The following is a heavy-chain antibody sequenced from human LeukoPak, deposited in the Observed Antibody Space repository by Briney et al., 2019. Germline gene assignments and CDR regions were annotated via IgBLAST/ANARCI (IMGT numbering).Heavy chain of an antibody. CDR1: GGSISSYY. CDR2: IYYSGST. D-gene: IGHD3-10*01. Sequence: SETLPLTCTVSGGSISSYYWSWIRQPPGKGLEWIGYIYYSGSTNYNPSLKSRVTISVDTSKNQFSLKLSSVTAADTAVYYCARDRNGLGEPDAFGIWGQGTMVTVSS. J-gene: IGHJ3*02. CDR3: ARDRNGLGEPDAFGI. V-gene: IGHV4-59*01.